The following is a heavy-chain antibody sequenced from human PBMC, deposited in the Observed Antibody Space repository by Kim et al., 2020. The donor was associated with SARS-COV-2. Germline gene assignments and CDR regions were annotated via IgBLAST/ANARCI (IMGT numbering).Heavy chain of an antibody. CDR2: IYHSGST. V-gene: IGHV4-4*02. D-gene: IGHD4-17*01. CDR1: GGSISSSNW. J-gene: IGHJ6*02. CDR3: ARDRARGDYILGRYGMDV. Sequence: SETLSLTCAVSGGSISSSNWWSWVRQPPGKGLEWIGEIYHSGSTNYNPSLKSRVTISVGKSKNQFSLKLSSVTAADTAVYYCARDRARGDYILGRYGMDVWGQGTTVTVSS.